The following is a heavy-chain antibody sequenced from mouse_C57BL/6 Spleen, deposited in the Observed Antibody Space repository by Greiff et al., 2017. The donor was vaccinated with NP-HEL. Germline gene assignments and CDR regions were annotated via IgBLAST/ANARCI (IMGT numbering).Heavy chain of an antibody. CDR3: IYGSSLGWYFDV. CDR2: IRNKANNHAT. D-gene: IGHD1-1*01. J-gene: IGHJ1*03. CDR1: GFTFSDAW. V-gene: IGHV6-6*01. Sequence: DVHLVESGGGLVQPGGSMKLSCAASGFTFSDAWMDWVRQSPEKGLEWVAEIRNKANNHATYYAESVKGRFTISRDDSKSSVYLQMNSLRAEDTGIYYCIYGSSLGWYFDVWGTGTTVTVSS.